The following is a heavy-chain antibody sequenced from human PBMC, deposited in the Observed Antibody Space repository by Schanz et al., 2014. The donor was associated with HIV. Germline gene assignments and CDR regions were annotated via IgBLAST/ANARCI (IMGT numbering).Heavy chain of an antibody. J-gene: IGHJ6*02. Sequence: EVQLLESGGGLVQPGRSLRLSCAASGFTFDDYAMHWVRQAPGKGLEWVSGISWSETKIGYADSVKGRFTISRDNAKKFLYLQMNSLWIEDTAVYYCVKAALTGTPADYFYGLDFWGQGTTVTVS. D-gene: IGHD1-20*01. V-gene: IGHV3-9*01. CDR3: VKAALTGTPADYFYGLDF. CDR2: ISWSETKI. CDR1: GFTFDDYA.